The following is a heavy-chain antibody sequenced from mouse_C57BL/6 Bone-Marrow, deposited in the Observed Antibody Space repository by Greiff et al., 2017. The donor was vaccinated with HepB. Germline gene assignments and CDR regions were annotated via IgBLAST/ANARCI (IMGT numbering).Heavy chain of an antibody. V-gene: IGHV1-4*01. J-gene: IGHJ2*01. CDR3: ARRDYYGYYFDD. CDR1: GYTFTSYT. D-gene: IGHD1-1*01. Sequence: VQLQQSGAELARPGASVKMSCKASGYTFTSYTMHWVKQRPGQGLEWIGYINPSSGYTKYNQKFKDKATLTADKSSSTAYMQLSSLTSEDSAVYYCARRDYYGYYFDDWGQGTTLTVSS. CDR2: INPSSGYT.